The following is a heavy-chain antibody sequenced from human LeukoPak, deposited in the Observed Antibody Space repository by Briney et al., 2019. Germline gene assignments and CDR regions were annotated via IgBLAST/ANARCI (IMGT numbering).Heavy chain of an antibody. CDR1: GGSFSGYF. Sequence: SETLSLTCAVYGGSFSGYFWIWIRQPPGKGLEWIGETNHSGSTNYNPSLKSRVTISVDTSKNQLSLKLSSVTAADTAVYYCARGVVAAKYWGQGTLVTVSS. D-gene: IGHD2-15*01. V-gene: IGHV4-34*01. CDR3: ARGVVAAKY. CDR2: TNHSGST. J-gene: IGHJ4*02.